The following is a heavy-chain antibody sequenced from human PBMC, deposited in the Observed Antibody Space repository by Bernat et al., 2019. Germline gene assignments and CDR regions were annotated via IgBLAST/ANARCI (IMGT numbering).Heavy chain of an antibody. CDR3: ARGKTIFAYDY. V-gene: IGHV3-21*01. J-gene: IGHJ4*02. CDR1: GFTFSSYS. Sequence: EVQLVESGGGLVKPGGSLRLSCPASGFTFSSYSINWVRQAPGKGLEWVSSISSSSSYIYYADSVKGRFTISRDNAKNSLYLQMNSLRAEDTAVYYCARGKTIFAYDYWGQGTLVTVSS. CDR2: ISSSSSYI. D-gene: IGHD3-3*01.